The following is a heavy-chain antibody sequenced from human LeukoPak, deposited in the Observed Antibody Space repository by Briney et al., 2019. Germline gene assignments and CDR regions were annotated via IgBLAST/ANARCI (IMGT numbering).Heavy chain of an antibody. J-gene: IGHJ5*02. D-gene: IGHD2-2*01. CDR2: INSDGSIT. CDR1: GFIFSSYW. Sequence: GGSLRLSCAASGFIFSSYWMHWVRQAPGKGLVWVSRINSDGSITTYAASVKGRFTTSRDNAKNTLYLQMNSLTAEDTAVYYCARGDVVVPAAMAPDPWGQGTLVTFSS. V-gene: IGHV3-74*01. CDR3: ARGDVVVPAAMAPDP.